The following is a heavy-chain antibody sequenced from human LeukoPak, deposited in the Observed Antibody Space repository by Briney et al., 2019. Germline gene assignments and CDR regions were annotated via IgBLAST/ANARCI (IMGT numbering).Heavy chain of an antibody. J-gene: IGHJ4*02. Sequence: VASVKVSCKASGYTFTNYYIHWVRQAPGQGLEWMGWINPNSGGTNSAQTYQDRVTLTTDTSISTAYMELSSLRSDDRAVYYCARASGMAVAGTSYLDYWGQGTLVTVSS. V-gene: IGHV1-2*02. CDR3: ARASGMAVAGTSYLDY. CDR2: INPNSGGT. D-gene: IGHD6-19*01. CDR1: GYTFTNYY.